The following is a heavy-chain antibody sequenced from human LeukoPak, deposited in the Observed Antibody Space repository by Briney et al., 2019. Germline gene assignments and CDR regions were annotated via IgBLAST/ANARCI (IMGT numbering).Heavy chain of an antibody. CDR2: IGNDGRAK. Sequence: QPGGSLRLSCAGSRFTTGFTFSDYGIHWVRQAPGKGLEWVAVIGNDGRAKYYADSVRGRFTISRDNIENTVFLQMNSLSSDDTAVYFCAKEEAWGVNAFDSWGQGTLVTVSS. J-gene: IGHJ4*02. D-gene: IGHD3-10*01. CDR1: RFTTGFTFSDYG. V-gene: IGHV3-30*18. CDR3: AKEEAWGVNAFDS.